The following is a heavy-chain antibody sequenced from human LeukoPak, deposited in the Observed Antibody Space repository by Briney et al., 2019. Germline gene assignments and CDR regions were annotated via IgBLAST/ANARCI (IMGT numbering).Heavy chain of an antibody. D-gene: IGHD1-26*01. CDR3: AKDRVGAWELFDY. Sequence: PGGSLRLSCAASGFTFSNYAMSWVRQAPGKGLEWVSLISGSGGSTYYADSVKGRFTISRDKSKNTLYLQMNSLRAEDTAVYYCAKDRVGAWELFDYWGQGTLVTVSS. J-gene: IGHJ4*02. CDR2: ISGSGGST. V-gene: IGHV3-23*01. CDR1: GFTFSNYA.